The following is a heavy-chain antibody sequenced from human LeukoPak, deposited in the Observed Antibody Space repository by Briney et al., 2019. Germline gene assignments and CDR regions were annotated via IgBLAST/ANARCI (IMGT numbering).Heavy chain of an antibody. V-gene: IGHV1-18*01. J-gene: IGHJ4*02. Sequence: ASVKVSCKASGYTFTSYGISWVRQAPGQGLEWMGWISAYNGNTNYAQKLQGRVTMTTDTSTSTAYMELGSLRSDDTAVYYCARELAYCGGDCYFADYWGQGTLVTVSS. D-gene: IGHD2-21*02. CDR3: ARELAYCGGDCYFADY. CDR2: ISAYNGNT. CDR1: GYTFTSYG.